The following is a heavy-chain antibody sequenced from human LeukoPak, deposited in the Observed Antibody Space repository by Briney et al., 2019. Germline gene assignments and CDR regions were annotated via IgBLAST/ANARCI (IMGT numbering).Heavy chain of an antibody. CDR2: VSDRDDST. CDR3: AKMVPRGSGWAFHC. CDR1: GFTFKTYA. V-gene: IGHV3-23*01. D-gene: IGHD6-19*01. J-gene: IGHJ4*02. Sequence: GGSLRLSCATSGFTFKTYAMSWVRQAPGKGLEWVSTVSDRDDSTYYAESVQGRFTISRDSSKSTLFLQMNSLRVEDTAVYYCAKMVPRGSGWAFHCWGQGALVTVSS.